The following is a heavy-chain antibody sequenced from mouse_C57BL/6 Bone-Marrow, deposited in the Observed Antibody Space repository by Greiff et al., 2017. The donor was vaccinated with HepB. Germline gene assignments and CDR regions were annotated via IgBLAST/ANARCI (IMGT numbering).Heavy chain of an antibody. V-gene: IGHV1-78*01. CDR3: ASKLDGHWYFDV. J-gene: IGHJ1*03. D-gene: IGHD2-3*01. CDR2: IYPRDGST. CDR1: GYTFTDHT. Sequence: QVQLQQSDAELVKPGASVKISCKVSGYTFTDHTIHWVKQRPEQGLEWIGYIYPRDGSTKYNEKFKGKATLTADKSSSTAYMQLNSLTSEDSAVYFCASKLDGHWYFDVWGTGTTVSVSS.